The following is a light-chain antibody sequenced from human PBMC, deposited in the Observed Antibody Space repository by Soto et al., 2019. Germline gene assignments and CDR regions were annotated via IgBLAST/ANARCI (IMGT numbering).Light chain of an antibody. Sequence: DIPMTQSPSSLSASVGERVTITCRASQGINNYVARYQQKPGKPPKLLIYAASTLQSGVPSRFSGSGSGTDFTLTIISLQPEDVATYSCQKYSSVPVFGPGTKVDIK. V-gene: IGKV1-27*01. CDR3: QKYSSVPV. J-gene: IGKJ3*01. CDR2: AAS. CDR1: QGINNY.